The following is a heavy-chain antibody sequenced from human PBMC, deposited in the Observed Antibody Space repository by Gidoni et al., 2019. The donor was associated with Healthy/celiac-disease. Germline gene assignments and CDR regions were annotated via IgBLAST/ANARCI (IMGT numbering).Heavy chain of an antibody. J-gene: IGHJ4*02. CDR1: GFTFSSYA. D-gene: IGHD5-18*01. CDR3: AKVDTAMVTGDY. Sequence: EVQLLESGGGLLQPGGSLRLSCAASGFTFSSYAMSWVRPAPGKGLEWVSAISGSGGSTYYADSVKGRFTIARDNSKNTLYLQMNSLRAEDTAVYYCAKVDTAMVTGDYWGQGTLVTVSS. V-gene: IGHV3-23*01. CDR2: ISGSGGST.